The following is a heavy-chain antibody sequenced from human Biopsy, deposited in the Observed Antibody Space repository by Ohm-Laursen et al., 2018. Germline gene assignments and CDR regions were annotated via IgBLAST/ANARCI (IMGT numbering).Heavy chain of an antibody. V-gene: IGHV1-46*01. CDR2: INPGGNST. CDR3: VLASFDY. CDR1: GYTFTTYY. Sequence: DSVKVSCKASGYTFTTYYIHWVRQDPGQGLEWMGIINPGGNSTAYTQNFQGRVTMTWDTSTTTVYMELSSLRSEDTAVYYCVLASFDYWGQGTLVTVPS. J-gene: IGHJ4*02.